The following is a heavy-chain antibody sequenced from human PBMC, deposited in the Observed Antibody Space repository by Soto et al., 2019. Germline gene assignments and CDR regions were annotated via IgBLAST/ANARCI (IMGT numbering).Heavy chain of an antibody. Sequence: SETLSLTCTVSGGSINTFYWSWVRQPAGKGLEWIGRIFSSGSTSFNPSLESRVAMSVDTSKNHFSLNLSSVTAADMAVYYCAREGSYSAYNFAHGIQLWSFDFWGQGALVT. CDR2: IFSSGST. D-gene: IGHD5-12*01. V-gene: IGHV4-4*07. CDR1: GGSINTFY. CDR3: AREGSYSAYNFAHGIQLWSFDF. J-gene: IGHJ4*02.